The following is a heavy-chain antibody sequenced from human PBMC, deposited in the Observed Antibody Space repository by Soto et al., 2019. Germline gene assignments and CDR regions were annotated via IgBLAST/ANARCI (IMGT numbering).Heavy chain of an antibody. V-gene: IGHV1-69*13. D-gene: IGHD2-21*02. J-gene: IGHJ6*02. Sequence: SVKVSCKASGGTFSSYAISWVRQAPGQGLEWMGGIIPIFGTANYAQKFQGRVTITADESTSTAYMELSSLRSEDTAVYYCARSLRGVTPEYYYYGMDVWGQGTTVTVSS. CDR2: IIPIFGTA. CDR3: ARSLRGVTPEYYYYGMDV. CDR1: GGTFSSYA.